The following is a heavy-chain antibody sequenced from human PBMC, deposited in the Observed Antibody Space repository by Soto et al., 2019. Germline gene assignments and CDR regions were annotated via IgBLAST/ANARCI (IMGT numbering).Heavy chain of an antibody. CDR2: ISAYNGNT. J-gene: IGHJ5*02. Sequence: QVQLVQSGAEVKKPGASVKVSCKASGYTFTSYGISWVRQAPGQGREWMGWISAYNGNTNYAQKLQGRVTMTTDTSTSTAYKELRSLRSDDTAVYYCARSPLFYDRSGYYSGNWFDPWGQGTLVSVSS. V-gene: IGHV1-18*04. D-gene: IGHD3-22*01. CDR1: GYTFTSYG. CDR3: ARSPLFYDRSGYYSGNWFDP.